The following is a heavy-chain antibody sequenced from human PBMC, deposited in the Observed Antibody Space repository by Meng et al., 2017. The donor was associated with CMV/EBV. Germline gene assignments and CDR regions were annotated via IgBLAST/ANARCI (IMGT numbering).Heavy chain of an antibody. CDR3: ARDRGDEDPPGWFDP. D-gene: IGHD1-14*01. CDR2: IIPIFGTA. Sequence: SVKVSCKASGGTFSSYAISWVRQAPGQGLEWMGGIIPIFGTANYAQKFQGRVTITTDESTSTAYMELSSLRSEDTAVYYCARDRGDEDPPGWFDPWGQGTLVTVSS. V-gene: IGHV1-69*05. J-gene: IGHJ5*02. CDR1: GGTFSSYA.